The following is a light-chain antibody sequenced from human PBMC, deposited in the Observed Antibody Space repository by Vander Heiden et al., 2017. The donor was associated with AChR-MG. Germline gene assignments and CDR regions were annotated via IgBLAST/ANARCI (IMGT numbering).Light chain of an antibody. V-gene: IGLV1-40*01. Sequence: QSVLTQPPSVSGAPGLRVTISCPGSSSTIGAGYDVHWYQQLPGTAPKLLIYGNSNRPSGVPDRFSGSKSGTSASLAITGLQAEDEADYYCQSYDSSLSGSVFGGGTKLTVL. CDR3: QSYDSSLSGSV. CDR2: GNS. J-gene: IGLJ2*01. CDR1: SSTIGAGYD.